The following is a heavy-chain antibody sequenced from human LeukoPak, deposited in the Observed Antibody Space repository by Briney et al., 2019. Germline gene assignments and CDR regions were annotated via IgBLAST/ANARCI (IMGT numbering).Heavy chain of an antibody. V-gene: IGHV1-8*01. CDR2: MNPNSGNT. CDR3: ARSYRRAGSYYSDLNY. CDR1: GYTFTSYD. Sequence: ASVKVSYKASGYTFTSYDINWVRQATGQGLEWMGWMNPNSGNTGYAQKFQGRVTMTRNTSISTAYMELSSLRSEDTAVYYCARSYRRAGSYYSDLNYWGQGTLVTVSS. J-gene: IGHJ4*02. D-gene: IGHD1-26*01.